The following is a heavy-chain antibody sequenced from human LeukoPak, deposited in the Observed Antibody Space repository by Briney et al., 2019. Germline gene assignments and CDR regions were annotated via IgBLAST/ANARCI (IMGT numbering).Heavy chain of an antibody. CDR2: ISGSGGST. V-gene: IGHV3-23*01. D-gene: IGHD2-2*01. CDR3: AKTDQYQLLSSFDY. Sequence: GGSLRLSCAASGFTFSGYAMSWVRQAPGKGLEWVSAISGSGGSTYYADSVKGRFTISRDNSKNTLYLQMNSLRAEDTAVYYCAKTDQYQLLSSFDYWGQGTLVTVSS. CDR1: GFTFSGYA. J-gene: IGHJ4*02.